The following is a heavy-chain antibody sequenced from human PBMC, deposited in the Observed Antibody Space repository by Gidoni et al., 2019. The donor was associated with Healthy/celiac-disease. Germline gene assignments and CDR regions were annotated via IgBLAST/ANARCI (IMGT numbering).Heavy chain of an antibody. J-gene: IGHJ4*02. CDR2: IIPIFGTA. V-gene: IGHV1-69*01. CDR3: RFGVVNDRVDAFDY. CDR1: GVTFSSYA. D-gene: IGHD3-3*01. Sequence: QFQLVQSAAAVKQPGSSVKVSSKSSGVTFSSYAISWVRQAPGQGLEWMGGIIPIFGTANYAQKFQGRVTITADESTSTAYMELSSLRSEDTAVYYCRFGVVNDRVDAFDYWGQGTLVTVSS.